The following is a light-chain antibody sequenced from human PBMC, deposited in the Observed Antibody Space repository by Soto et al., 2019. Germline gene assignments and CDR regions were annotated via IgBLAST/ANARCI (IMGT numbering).Light chain of an antibody. V-gene: IGLV2-14*01. CDR1: SSDVGGYKY. CDR2: EVS. J-gene: IGLJ2*01. Sequence: QSVLTQPASVSGSPGQSITISCTGTSSDVGGYKYVSWYQQHPGKAPKLMIYEVSNRPSGVSNRFSGSKSGNTASLTISGLQAEDEADYYCSSYTSSNTVVFGGGTQLTVL. CDR3: SSYTSSNTVV.